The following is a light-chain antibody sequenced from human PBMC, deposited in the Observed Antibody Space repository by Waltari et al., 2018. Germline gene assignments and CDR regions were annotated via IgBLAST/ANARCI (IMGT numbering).Light chain of an antibody. V-gene: IGKV1-12*01. Sequence: IQMTQSPSSVSASVGDRVTITCRASQDISIWLAWYQQKPGKAPKLLIYAASNLQSGVPSRFSGSGSGTDFALTISNLQPEDFATYYCQQANTFPLTFGPGTKVDIK. CDR1: QDISIW. CDR2: AAS. CDR3: QQANTFPLT. J-gene: IGKJ3*01.